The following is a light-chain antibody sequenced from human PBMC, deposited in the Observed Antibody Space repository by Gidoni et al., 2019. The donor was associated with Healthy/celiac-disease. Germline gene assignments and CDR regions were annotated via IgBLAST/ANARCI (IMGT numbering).Light chain of an antibody. Sequence: ETVLTQSPGTLSLSPGERATLSSRASQSVSSSYLTWYQQKPGQTPRLLIYGASSRATGIPDRFSGSESGTDFTLTISRLEPEDFAVYYCQQYGSSPLCSFGQXTKLEIK. CDR1: QSVSSSY. J-gene: IGKJ2*04. CDR3: QQYGSSPLCS. CDR2: GAS. V-gene: IGKV3-20*01.